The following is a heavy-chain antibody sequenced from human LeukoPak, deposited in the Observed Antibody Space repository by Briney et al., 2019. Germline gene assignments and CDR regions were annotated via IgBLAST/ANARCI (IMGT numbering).Heavy chain of an antibody. J-gene: IGHJ6*02. D-gene: IGHD3-9*01. CDR1: GFTFSSYS. CDR3: ARDPLLRYFDWLLLSHYYYYGMDV. V-gene: IGHV3-21*01. Sequence: GGSLRLSCAASGFTFSSYSMNWVRQAPGKGLEWVSSISSSSSYIYYADSVKGRFTISRDNAKNSLYLQMNSLRAEDTAVYYCARDPLLRYFDWLLLSHYYYYGMDVWGQGTTVTVSS. CDR2: ISSSSSYI.